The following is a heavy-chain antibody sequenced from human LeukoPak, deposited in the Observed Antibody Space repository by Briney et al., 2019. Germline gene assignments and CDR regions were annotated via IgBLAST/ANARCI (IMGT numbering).Heavy chain of an antibody. Sequence: SETLSLTCTVSGGSISSSSYYWGWIRQPPGKGLEWIGSIYHSGRTYYNPSLKSRLTISVDTSKNQFSLKLSSVTAADTAMYYCARSIAAGSSLDYWGQGTLVTVSS. CDR1: GGSISSSSYY. V-gene: IGHV4-39*07. CDR2: IYHSGRT. D-gene: IGHD6-13*01. J-gene: IGHJ4*02. CDR3: ARSIAAGSSLDY.